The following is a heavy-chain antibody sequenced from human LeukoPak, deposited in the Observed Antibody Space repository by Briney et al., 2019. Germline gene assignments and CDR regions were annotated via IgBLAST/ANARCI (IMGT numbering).Heavy chain of an antibody. D-gene: IGHD3-16*01. J-gene: IGHJ4*02. CDR1: GFTFSSYG. CDR3: ARGQRIKLRLGELASPFDY. CDR2: ISYDGSNK. Sequence: GGSLRLSCAASGFTFSSYGMHWVRQAPGKGLEWVAVISYDGSNKYYADSVKGRFTISRDNSKNTLYLQMNSLRAEDTAVYYCARGQRIKLRLGELASPFDYWGQGTLVTVSS. V-gene: IGHV3-30*03.